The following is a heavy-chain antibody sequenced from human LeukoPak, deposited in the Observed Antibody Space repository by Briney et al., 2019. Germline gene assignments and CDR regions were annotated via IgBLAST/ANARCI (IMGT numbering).Heavy chain of an antibody. CDR2: ISAYNDNT. CDR1: GYTFTSYG. D-gene: IGHD5-18*01. J-gene: IGHJ4*02. CDR3: ARDDPRGYSFGYQIDY. Sequence: GASVKVSCKASGYTFTSYGISWVRQAPGQGLEWMGWISAYNDNTNYALKLQGRVTMTTDTSTSTAYMELRSLRSDDTAVYYCARDDPRGYSFGYQIDYWGQGTLVTVSS. V-gene: IGHV1-18*01.